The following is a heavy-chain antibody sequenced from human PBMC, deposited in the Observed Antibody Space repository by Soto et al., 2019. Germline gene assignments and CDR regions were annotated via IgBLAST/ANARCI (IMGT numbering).Heavy chain of an antibody. V-gene: IGHV3-53*02. CDR3: ARDPPTTWDYGLDV. CDR2: IYTDGRT. J-gene: IGHJ6*02. D-gene: IGHD1-26*01. Sequence: EVQLVETGGGLIQPGGSLRLSCAASGFTVSSSYMTWVRQAPGKGLEWLSFIYTDGRTYYADSVKGRFTISRDDSKNTVYLQMSSLRAEDTAVYYWARDPPTTWDYGLDVWGQGTTVTVYS. CDR1: GFTVSSSY.